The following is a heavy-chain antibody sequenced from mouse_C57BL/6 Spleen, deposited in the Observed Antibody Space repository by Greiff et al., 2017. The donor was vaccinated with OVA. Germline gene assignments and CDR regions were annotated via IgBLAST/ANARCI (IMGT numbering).Heavy chain of an antibody. D-gene: IGHD1-1*01. J-gene: IGHJ4*01. CDR1: GYAFSSYW. CDR2: IYPGDGDA. V-gene: IGHV1-80*01. Sequence: VQLQQSGAELVKPGASVKISCKASGYAFSSYWMNWVKQRPGKGLEWIGQIYPGDGDANYNGKFKGKATLTADKSSSTAYMQLSSLTSEDSAVYFCARSTLFTTVVATDYAMDYWGQGTSVTVSS. CDR3: ARSTLFTTVVATDYAMDY.